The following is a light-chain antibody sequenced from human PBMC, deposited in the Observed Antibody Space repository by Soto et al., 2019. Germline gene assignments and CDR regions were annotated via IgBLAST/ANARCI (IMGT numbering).Light chain of an antibody. V-gene: IGLV2-8*01. J-gene: IGLJ3*02. CDR1: SSDVGGYNY. Sequence: QSALTQPPSASGSPGQSVAISCTGTSSDVGGYNYVSWYQQHPGKAPKLMIYEVNKRPSGVPDRFSASKSGNTASLTISGLQAEDEADYYCCSYAGGFTWVFGGGTQLTVL. CDR3: CSYAGGFTWV. CDR2: EVN.